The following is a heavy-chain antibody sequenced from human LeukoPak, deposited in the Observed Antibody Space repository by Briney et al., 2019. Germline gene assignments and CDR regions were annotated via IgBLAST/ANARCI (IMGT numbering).Heavy chain of an antibody. CDR3: ATNVIAAAGRWGVDP. CDR1: GGSFSGFY. D-gene: IGHD6-13*01. CDR2: IDHSGTT. J-gene: IGHJ5*02. Sequence: KSSETLSLTCAVYGGSFSGFYWSWIRQPPGKGLEWIGEIDHSGTTNYNPSLKSRVTISLDTSKNQFSLKLSSVTAADTAVYYCATNVIAAAGRWGVDPWGQGTLVTVSS. V-gene: IGHV4-34*01.